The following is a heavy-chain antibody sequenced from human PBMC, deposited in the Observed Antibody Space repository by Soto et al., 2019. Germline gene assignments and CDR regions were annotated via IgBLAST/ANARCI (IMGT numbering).Heavy chain of an antibody. CDR2: IFYSGST. J-gene: IGHJ4*02. Sequence: SDTLSLTCTVSGSPITRHYLGWIRQPPGKGLEWLGYIFYSGSTFYNPSLKSRVTISIHTSKSQFSLQLTSVTAADTAVYYCARGAADTAMVDSWGQGTLVTVSS. CDR1: GSPITRHY. V-gene: IGHV4-59*11. CDR3: ARGAADTAMVDS. D-gene: IGHD5-18*01.